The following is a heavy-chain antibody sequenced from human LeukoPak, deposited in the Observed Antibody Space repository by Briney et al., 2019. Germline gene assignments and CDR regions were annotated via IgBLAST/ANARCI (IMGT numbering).Heavy chain of an antibody. Sequence: PGRSLRLSCAASGFTFSSYGMHWVRQAPGKRLEWVAVISYDGSNKYYADSVKGRFTISRDNSKNTLYLQMNSLRAEDTAVYYCAKVCPGDPLYFDYWGQGTLVTVSS. D-gene: IGHD4-17*01. CDR1: GFTFSSYG. CDR3: AKVCPGDPLYFDY. J-gene: IGHJ4*02. V-gene: IGHV3-30*18. CDR2: ISYDGSNK.